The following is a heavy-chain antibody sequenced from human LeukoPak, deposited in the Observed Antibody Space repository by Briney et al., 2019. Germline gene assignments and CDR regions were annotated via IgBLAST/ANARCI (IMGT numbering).Heavy chain of an antibody. Sequence: SETLSLTCAVSGYSISSGYYWGWIRQPPGKGLEWIGYIYYSGSIYYNPSLKSRATMSVDTSKNQFSLKLNSVTAVDTAVYYCASYSAGFDYWGQGTLVTVSS. CDR2: IYYSGSI. CDR1: GYSISSGYY. CDR3: ASYSAGFDY. V-gene: IGHV4-28*05. J-gene: IGHJ4*02. D-gene: IGHD2-21*01.